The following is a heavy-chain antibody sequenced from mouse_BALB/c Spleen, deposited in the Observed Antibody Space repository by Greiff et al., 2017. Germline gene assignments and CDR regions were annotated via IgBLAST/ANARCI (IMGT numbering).Heavy chain of an antibody. J-gene: IGHJ3*01. V-gene: IGHV14-3*02. D-gene: IGHD3-1*01. CDR2: IDPANGNT. CDR1: GFNIKDTY. CDR3: GRVSSDYGFAY. Sequence: VQLQQSGAELVKPGASVKLSCTASGFNIKDTYMHWVKQRPEQGLEWIGRIDPANGNTKYDPKFQGKATITADTSSNTAYLQLSSLTSEDTAVYYCGRVSSDYGFAYWGQGTLVTVSA.